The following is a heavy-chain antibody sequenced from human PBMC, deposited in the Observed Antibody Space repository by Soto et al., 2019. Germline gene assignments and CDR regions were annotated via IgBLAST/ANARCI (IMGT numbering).Heavy chain of an antibody. J-gene: IGHJ5*02. CDR1: GDSISSSYY. CDR3: ARLPVVVIALGYFDP. Sequence: SETLSLTCTVSGDSISSSYYWGWVRQPPGKGLECIGAVYYTGFTYYNPSLKSRPTISLDTSKNQFSLRLSSVTAADTAIYYCARLPVVVIALGYFDPWGPGTLVTVSS. V-gene: IGHV4-39*01. D-gene: IGHD2-21*01. CDR2: VYYTGFT.